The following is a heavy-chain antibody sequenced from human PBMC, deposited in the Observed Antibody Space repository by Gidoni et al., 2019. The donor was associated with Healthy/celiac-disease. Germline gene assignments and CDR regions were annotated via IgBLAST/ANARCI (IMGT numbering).Heavy chain of an antibody. D-gene: IGHD2-8*01. V-gene: IGHV4-39*07. Sequence: QLQLQESGPGLVKPSETLSLTCTVSGGSISSSSYYWGWIRQPPGKGLEWIGSTYYSGSTYYNPSLKSRVTISVDTSKNQFSLKLSSVTAADTAVYYCARDKGYCTNGVCYPPRRYFDYWGQGTLVTVSS. CDR3: ARDKGYCTNGVCYPPRRYFDY. CDR2: TYYSGST. J-gene: IGHJ4*02. CDR1: GGSISSSSYY.